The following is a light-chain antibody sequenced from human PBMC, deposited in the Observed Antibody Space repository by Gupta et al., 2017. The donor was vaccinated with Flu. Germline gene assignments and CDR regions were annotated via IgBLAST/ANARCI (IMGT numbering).Light chain of an antibody. CDR1: ISNIGRNS. J-gene: IGLJ1*01. Sequence: SITISCSGSISNIGRNSVSWYQHLPGPAPNLLIFTNNKRPSGVPDRFSGSKSGASASLGISGLQVEDEADYYCASWDDSLNAYVFGTGTDVTVL. CDR3: ASWDDSLNAYV. CDR2: TNN. V-gene: IGLV1-44*01.